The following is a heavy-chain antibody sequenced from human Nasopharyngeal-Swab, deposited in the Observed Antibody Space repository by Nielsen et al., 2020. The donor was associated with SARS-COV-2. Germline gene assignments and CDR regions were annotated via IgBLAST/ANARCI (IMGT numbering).Heavy chain of an antibody. V-gene: IGHV4-34*01. J-gene: IGHJ6*02. CDR1: GGAFGGFY. CDR2: INPSGGT. D-gene: IGHD1-1*01. Sequence: SETLSLTCAVYGGAFGGFYWSWIRQSPGEGLERIGEINPSGGTDYNPSLKSRVSMSVDTSKNQVFLNLKAVTAADTGLYYCARGRRERAPRYYYYGMDVWGQGTTVSVS. CDR3: ARGRRERAPRYYYYGMDV.